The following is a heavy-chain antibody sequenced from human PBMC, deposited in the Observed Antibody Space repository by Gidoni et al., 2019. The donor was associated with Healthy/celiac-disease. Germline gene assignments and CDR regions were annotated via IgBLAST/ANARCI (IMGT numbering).Heavy chain of an antibody. CDR3: ARDHRPYDFWSGYLYYFDY. Sequence: GFSFSSYWMSWVRQAPGKGLEWVANIKQDGSEKYYVDSVQGRFTISRDNAKNSLYLQMNSLRAEDTAVYYCARDHRPYDFWSGYLYYFDYWGQGTLVTVSS. CDR2: IKQDGSEK. J-gene: IGHJ4*02. D-gene: IGHD3-3*01. V-gene: IGHV3-7*01. CDR1: GFSFSSYW.